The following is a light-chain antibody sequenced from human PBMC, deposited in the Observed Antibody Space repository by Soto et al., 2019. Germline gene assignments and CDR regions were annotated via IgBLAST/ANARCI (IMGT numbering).Light chain of an antibody. J-gene: IGKJ1*01. V-gene: IGKV3-15*01. CDR1: QSIYSN. Sequence: EIVLTQSPATLSVSPGERATLSCRASQSIYSNLAWYQQKPGQAPRLLIYGASTRASGLPARFSGSGSGTEFTLTISSLQSEDFAVYYCQQYNNRLWTFGQWTKVDIK. CDR2: GAS. CDR3: QQYNNRLWT.